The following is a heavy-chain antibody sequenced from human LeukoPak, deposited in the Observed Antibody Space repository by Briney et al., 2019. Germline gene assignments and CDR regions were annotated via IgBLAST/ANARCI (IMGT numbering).Heavy chain of an antibody. CDR3: AREGYDFWSGYSLPYNWFDP. J-gene: IGHJ5*02. D-gene: IGHD3-3*01. CDR2: INPNSGGT. CDR1: GYTFTGYY. V-gene: IGHV1-2*04. Sequence: ASVKVSCKASGYTFTGYYMHWVRQAPGQGLEWMGLINPNSGGTNYAQKFQGWVTMTRDTSISTAYMELSRLRSDDTAVYYCAREGYDFWSGYSLPYNWFDPWGQGTLVTVSS.